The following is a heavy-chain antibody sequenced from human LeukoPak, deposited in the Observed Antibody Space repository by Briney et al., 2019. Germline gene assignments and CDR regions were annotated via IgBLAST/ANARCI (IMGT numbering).Heavy chain of an antibody. J-gene: IGHJ6*02. CDR3: ASGSGSYRTPYYCMDV. V-gene: IGHV3-53*01. CDR1: GFTVSSNY. CDR2: IYSGGST. Sequence: PGGSLRLSCAASGFTVSSNYMSWVRQAPGKGLEWVSVIYSGGSTYYADSVKGRFTISRDNSKNTLYLQMNSLRAEDTAVYYCASGSGSYRTPYYCMDVWGRGTTVTVSS. D-gene: IGHD3-10*01.